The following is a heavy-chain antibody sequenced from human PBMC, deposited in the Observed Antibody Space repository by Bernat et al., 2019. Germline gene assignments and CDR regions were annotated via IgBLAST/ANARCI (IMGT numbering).Heavy chain of an antibody. CDR2: ISYDGSKK. Sequence: QVQLVESGGGVVQPGRSLRLSCAASGFTFSSYAMHWVRQAPGKGLEWVAVISYDGSKKYYADSVKGRFTISRDNSKNTLYLQMNSLRAEDTAVYYCARGNAVMVVAPTLSYVDVWGKGTTVTVSS. J-gene: IGHJ6*03. D-gene: IGHD2-15*01. V-gene: IGHV3-30*01. CDR3: ARGNAVMVVAPTLSYVDV. CDR1: GFTFSSYA.